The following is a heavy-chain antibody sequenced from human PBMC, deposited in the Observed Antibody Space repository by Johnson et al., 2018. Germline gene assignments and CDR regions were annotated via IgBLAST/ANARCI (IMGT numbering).Heavy chain of an antibody. V-gene: IGHV1-69*12. J-gene: IGHJ3*02. D-gene: IGHD3-22*01. CDR1: GGTFSSYA. CDR2: IIPIFGTT. Sequence: QVQLVQSGAEVTKPGSSVKVSCKASGGTFSSYAISWVRQAPGQGLEWMGGIIPIFGTTNYAQKFQGRVTITADESTSTAYMELSSLRSEDTAVYYCARDTYYYDSSGYYIGCDAFDIWGQGTMVTVSS. CDR3: ARDTYYYDSSGYYIGCDAFDI.